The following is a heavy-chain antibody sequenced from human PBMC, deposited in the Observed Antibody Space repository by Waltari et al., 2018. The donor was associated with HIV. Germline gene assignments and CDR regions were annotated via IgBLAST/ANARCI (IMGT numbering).Heavy chain of an antibody. J-gene: IGHJ1*01. V-gene: IGHV3-7*01. Sequence: EVQLVESGGGLVQPGGSLRLSCAASGFTLSSSWLSWVRQPPGKGLEWVANIRHDGSDRYYVESVKGRFTISRDNAKSSLYLQMNSLRAEDTAVYYCARDRYISGTYYGLEDWGQGTLVTVSS. CDR3: ARDRYISGTYYGLED. CDR2: IRHDGSDR. D-gene: IGHD1-26*01. CDR1: GFTLSSSW.